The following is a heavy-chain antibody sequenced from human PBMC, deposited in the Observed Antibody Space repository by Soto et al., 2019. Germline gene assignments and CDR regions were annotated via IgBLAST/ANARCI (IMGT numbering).Heavy chain of an antibody. V-gene: IGHV4-59*12. Sequence: SETLSLTCTVSDGSISYYYWSWIRQPPGKGLEWIGYIYYRGSASYNPSLKSRVTISVHTSNSQFSLELSSVTAADTAVYYCARGLITGSHYSGGWYYFDSWGQGTQVTVSS. CDR3: ARGLITGSHYSGGWYYFDS. D-gene: IGHD6-19*01. J-gene: IGHJ4*02. CDR1: DGSISYYY. CDR2: IYYRGSA.